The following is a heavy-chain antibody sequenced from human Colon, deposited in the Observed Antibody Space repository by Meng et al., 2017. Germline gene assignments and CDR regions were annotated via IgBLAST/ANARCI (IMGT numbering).Heavy chain of an antibody. Sequence: GESLKISCNTSGYDFATYWIGWVRQMPGEGLQWMGIIYPGDSEIKYSPSFEGQVTISADTSMSTAYLQWNSVQASDSAMYYCARHIRGTSIFFSLDYWGQGTLVTGSS. CDR3: ARHIRGTSIFFSLDY. D-gene: IGHD2-21*02. CDR2: IYPGDSEI. J-gene: IGHJ4*02. V-gene: IGHV5-51*01. CDR1: GYDFATYW.